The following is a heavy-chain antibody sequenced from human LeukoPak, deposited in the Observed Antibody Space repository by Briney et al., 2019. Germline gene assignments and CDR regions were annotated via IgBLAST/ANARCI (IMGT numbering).Heavy chain of an antibody. CDR2: ISGSGTRT. CDR1: GFTFSNYA. J-gene: IGHJ4*02. D-gene: IGHD3-16*01. Sequence: GGSLRLSCVASGFTFSNYAMSWVRQSPEKGLEWVSAISGSGTRTYYADSVKGRFTISRDNSKNTLYVQMNSLRPDDTAVYFCTQEDPSSSYGRLWGQGTLVTVSS. V-gene: IGHV3-23*01. CDR3: TQEDPSSSYGRL.